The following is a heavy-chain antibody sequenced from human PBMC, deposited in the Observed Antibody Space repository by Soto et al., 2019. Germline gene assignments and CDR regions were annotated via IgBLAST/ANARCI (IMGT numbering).Heavy chain of an antibody. CDR2: IHHSGSF. CDR1: GGSITSNW. Sequence: PSETLSLTCAVSGGSITSNWWSWVRQPPGKGLEWIGEIHHSGSFNYNPSLKSRVTISVDTSKNQFSLKLSSVTAADTAVYYCERQGGDFWSDYGMDVWGQGTTVTVSS. J-gene: IGHJ6*02. V-gene: IGHV4-4*02. D-gene: IGHD3-3*01. CDR3: ERQGGDFWSDYGMDV.